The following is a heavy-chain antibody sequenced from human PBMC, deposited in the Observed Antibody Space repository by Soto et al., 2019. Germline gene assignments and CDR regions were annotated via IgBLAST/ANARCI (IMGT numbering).Heavy chain of an antibody. V-gene: IGHV4-30-2*01. CDR1: GGSISSGGYS. D-gene: IGHD3-22*01. CDR3: ARSPDSSGYYPRWYYYGMDV. CDR2: IYHSGST. J-gene: IGHJ6*02. Sequence: SETLSLTCTVSGGSISSGGYSWSWIRQPPGKGLEWIGYIYHSGSTYYNPSLKSRVTISVDRSKNQFSLKLSSVTAADTAVYYCARSPDSSGYYPRWYYYGMDVWGQGTTVTVSS.